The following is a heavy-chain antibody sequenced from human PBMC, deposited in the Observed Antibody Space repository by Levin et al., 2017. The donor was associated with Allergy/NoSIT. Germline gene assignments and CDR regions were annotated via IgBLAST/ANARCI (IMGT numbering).Heavy chain of an antibody. CDR2: ISGSGGST. V-gene: IGHV3-23*01. D-gene: IGHD2-2*01. J-gene: IGHJ6*02. CDR1: GFTFSSYA. CDR3: ASIPKIVVVPAADSGMDV. Sequence: QRGESLKISCAASGFTFSSYAMSWVRQAPGKGLEWVSAISGSGGSTYYADSVKGRFTISRDNSKNTLYLQMNSLRAEDTAVYYCASIPKIVVVPAADSGMDVWGQGTTVTVSS.